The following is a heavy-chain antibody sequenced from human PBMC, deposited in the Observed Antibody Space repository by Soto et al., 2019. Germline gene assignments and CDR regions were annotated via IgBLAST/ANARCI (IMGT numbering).Heavy chain of an antibody. CDR1: GGSVSISSFF. J-gene: IGHJ6*02. CDR3: GRHPATSETYFYGTDV. CDR2: IYYSGTT. Sequence: ETLSLTCTVSGGSVSISSFFWGWIRQSPGKGLEWIGSIYYSGTTYYNPSLKSRVTISVDTSNSQFSLRVSSVTAADTAVYYCGRHPATSETYFYGTDVWGQGTTVTVSS. V-gene: IGHV4-39*01.